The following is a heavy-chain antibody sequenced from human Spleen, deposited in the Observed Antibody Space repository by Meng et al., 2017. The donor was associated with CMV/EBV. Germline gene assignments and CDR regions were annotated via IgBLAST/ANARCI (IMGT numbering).Heavy chain of an antibody. CDR2: INHSGST. Sequence: ETLSLTCAVYGGSFSGYYWSWIRQPPGKGLEWIGEINHSGSTNYNPSLKSRVTISVDTSKNQFSLKLSSVTAADTAVYYCARYSSSWYNYYYGMDVWGQGTTVTVSS. D-gene: IGHD6-13*01. CDR3: ARYSSSWYNYYYGMDV. J-gene: IGHJ6*02. CDR1: GGSFSGYY. V-gene: IGHV4-34*01.